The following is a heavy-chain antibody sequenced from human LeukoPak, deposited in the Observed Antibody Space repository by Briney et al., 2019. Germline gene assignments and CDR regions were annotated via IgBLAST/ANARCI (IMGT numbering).Heavy chain of an antibody. D-gene: IGHD2-2*01. CDR2: IITIFGTA. CDR3: ARGDLPAALPEYFQH. V-gene: IGHV1-69*01. Sequence: SVKVSCKASGGTFSSYAISWVRQAPGQGLEWMGGIITIFGTANYAQKFQGRVTITADESTSTAYMELSSLRSEDTAVYYCARGDLPAALPEYFQHWGQGTLVTVSS. CDR1: GGTFSSYA. J-gene: IGHJ1*01.